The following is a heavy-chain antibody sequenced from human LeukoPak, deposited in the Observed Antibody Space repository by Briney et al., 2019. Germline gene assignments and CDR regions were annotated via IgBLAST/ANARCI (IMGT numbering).Heavy chain of an antibody. J-gene: IGHJ4*02. CDR2: IYYSGST. Sequence: PSKTLSLTCTVSGGSISSSSYYWGWIRQPPGKGLEWIGSIYYSGSTYYNPSLKSRVTISVDTSKNQFSLKLSSVTAADTAVYYCAYSNYDILTGRIYFDYWGQGTLVTVSS. D-gene: IGHD3-9*01. CDR1: GGSISSSSYY. CDR3: AYSNYDILTGRIYFDY. V-gene: IGHV4-39*01.